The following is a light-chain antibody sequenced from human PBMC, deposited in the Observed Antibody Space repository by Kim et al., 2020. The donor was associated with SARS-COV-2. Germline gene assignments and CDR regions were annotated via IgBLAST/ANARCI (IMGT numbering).Light chain of an antibody. CDR1: SVSIASNY. J-gene: IGLJ3*02. CDR3: QSYDSSNHWV. V-gene: IGLV6-57*03. Sequence: KTVTISCTRSSVSIASNYVQWYQQRPGSAPTTVIYADTQRPSGVPNRFSGSIDSSSNSASLTISGMRPEDEADYYCQSYDSSNHWVFGGGTQLTVL. CDR2: ADT.